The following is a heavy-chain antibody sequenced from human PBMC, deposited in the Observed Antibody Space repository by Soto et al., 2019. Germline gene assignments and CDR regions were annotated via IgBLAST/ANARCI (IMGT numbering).Heavy chain of an antibody. J-gene: IGHJ3*02. CDR3: AKDEKHYSSSWLGAFDI. CDR2: ISGSCGST. CDR1: GFTFSSYA. V-gene: IGHV3-23*01. D-gene: IGHD6-13*01. Sequence: GGSLRLSCAASGFTFSSYAMSWVRQAPGKGLEWVSAISGSCGSTYYADSVKGRFTISRDNSKNTLYLQMNSLRAEDTAVYYCAKDEKHYSSSWLGAFDIWGQGTMVTVSS.